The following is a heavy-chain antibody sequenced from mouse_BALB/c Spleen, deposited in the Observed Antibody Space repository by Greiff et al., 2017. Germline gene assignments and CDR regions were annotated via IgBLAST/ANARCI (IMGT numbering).Heavy chain of an antibody. V-gene: IGHV5-4*02. J-gene: IGHJ4*01. CDR3: ARATYGRYYYAMDY. D-gene: IGHD1-2*01. CDR2: ISDGGSYT. Sequence: EVKLQESGGGLVKPGGSLKLSCAASGFTFSDYYMYWVRQTPEKRLEWVATISDGGSYTYYPDSVKGRFTISRDNAKNNLYLQMSSLKSEDTAMYYCARATYGRYYYAMDYWGQGTSVTVSS. CDR1: GFTFSDYY.